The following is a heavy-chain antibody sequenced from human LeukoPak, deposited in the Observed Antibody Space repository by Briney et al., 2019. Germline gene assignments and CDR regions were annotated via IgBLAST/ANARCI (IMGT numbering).Heavy chain of an antibody. CDR2: INASGGI. V-gene: IGHV4-34*01. D-gene: IGHD3-22*01. CDR1: GGSFSSYY. Sequence: SETLFLTCAVAGGSFSSYYWTCSLQATGKGLERRMGINASGGISYHPSLTSRLTISAAASKTQFPLNLRSSTAADTAVYYCARGRQEVSMIVVVMTAVSYYLDVWGKGTTVTVS. CDR3: ARGRQEVSMIVVVMTAVSYYLDV. J-gene: IGHJ6*03.